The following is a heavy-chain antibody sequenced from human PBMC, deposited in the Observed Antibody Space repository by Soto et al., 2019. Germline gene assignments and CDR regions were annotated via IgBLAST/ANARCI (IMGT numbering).Heavy chain of an antibody. D-gene: IGHD3-10*01. CDR3: AKGGPAPYGSGSYGGRFDY. V-gene: IGHV3-23*01. CDR1: GFTFSSYA. CDR2: ISGCGGST. J-gene: IGHJ4*02. Sequence: GGSLRLSCAASGFTFSSYAMSWVRQAPGKGLEWLSAISGCGGSTYCAHSVTGRLTISRDNSKNTLYLQMNSLRAEDTAVYYCAKGGPAPYGSGSYGGRFDYWGQGTLVTVSS.